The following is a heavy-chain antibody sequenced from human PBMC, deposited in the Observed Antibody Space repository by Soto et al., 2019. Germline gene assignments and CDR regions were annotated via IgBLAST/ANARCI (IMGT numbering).Heavy chain of an antibody. CDR2: MNPNRGNT. J-gene: IGHJ6*02. CDR3: ARLAPDGYYYYYGMDV. D-gene: IGHD5-12*01. CDR1: GYTFTSYD. Sequence: QVQLVQSGAEVKKPGASVKVSCKASGYTFTSYDINWVRQATGQGLEWMGWMNPNRGNTGYAQKFQGRVTMTRNTSISTAYMELSSLRSEDTAVYYCARLAPDGYYYYYGMDVWGQGTTVTVSS. V-gene: IGHV1-8*01.